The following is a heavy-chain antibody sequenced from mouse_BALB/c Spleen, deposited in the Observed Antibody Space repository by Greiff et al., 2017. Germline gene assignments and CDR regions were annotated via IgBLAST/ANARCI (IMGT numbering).Heavy chain of an antibody. Sequence: VQLQESGAELVRPGSSVKISCKASGYAFSSYWMNWVKQRPGQGLEWIGQIYPGDGDTNYNGKFKGKATLTADKSSSTAYMQLSSLTSEDSAVYFCARGELRYAMDYWGQGTSVTVSS. D-gene: IGHD3-3*01. CDR3: ARGELRYAMDY. CDR1: GYAFSSYW. J-gene: IGHJ4*01. V-gene: IGHV1-80*01. CDR2: IYPGDGDT.